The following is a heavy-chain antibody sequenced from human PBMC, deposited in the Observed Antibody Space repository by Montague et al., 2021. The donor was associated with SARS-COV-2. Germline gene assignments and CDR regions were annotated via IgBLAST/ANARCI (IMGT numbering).Heavy chain of an antibody. Sequence: SLRLSCAASGFTFSSYNMNWVRQAPGKGLEWISYISSSSSTIYYADSVKSRFTISRDNAKNSLYLQMNSLRDDDTAVYYCARDPVSITLIVVVRYGMDVWGQGTTVTVSS. D-gene: IGHD3-22*01. CDR3: ARDPVSITLIVVVRYGMDV. CDR1: GFTFSSYN. V-gene: IGHV3-48*02. CDR2: ISSSSSTI. J-gene: IGHJ6*02.